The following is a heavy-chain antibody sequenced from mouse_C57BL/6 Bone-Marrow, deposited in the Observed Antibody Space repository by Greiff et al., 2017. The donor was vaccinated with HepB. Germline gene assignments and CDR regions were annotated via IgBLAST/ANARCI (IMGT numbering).Heavy chain of an antibody. D-gene: IGHD2-4*01. V-gene: IGHV1-64*01. CDR2: IHPNSGST. J-gene: IGHJ2*01. CDR1: GYTFTSYW. Sequence: QVQLQQPGAELVKPGASVKLSCKASGYTFTSYWMHWVKQRPGQGLEWMGMIHPNSGSTNYNEKFKSKATLTVDKSSSTAYMQLSSLTSEDSAVYYCARVRLRREGFDYWGQGTTLTVSS. CDR3: ARVRLRREGFDY.